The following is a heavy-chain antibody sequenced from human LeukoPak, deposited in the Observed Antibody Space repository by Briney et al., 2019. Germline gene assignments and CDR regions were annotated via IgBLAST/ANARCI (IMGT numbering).Heavy chain of an antibody. Sequence: PGRSLRLSCAASGFTFSSYGMHWVRQAPGKGLEWVAVISYGGSNKYYADSVKGRFTISRDNSKNTLYLQMNSLRAEDTAVYYCAKTLVDYDFWSGSLNFDYWGQGTLVTVSS. V-gene: IGHV3-30*18. D-gene: IGHD3-3*01. J-gene: IGHJ4*02. CDR1: GFTFSSYG. CDR2: ISYGGSNK. CDR3: AKTLVDYDFWSGSLNFDY.